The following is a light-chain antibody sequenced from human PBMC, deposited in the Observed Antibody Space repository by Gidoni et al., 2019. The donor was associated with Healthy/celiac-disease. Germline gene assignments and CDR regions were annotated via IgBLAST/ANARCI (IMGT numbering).Light chain of an antibody. CDR1: SSDVGGYNY. CDR3: SSYTSSSTVV. CDR2: DVS. Sequence: QSALTQPAPVSGSPGQPITISCTGTSSDVGGYNYVSWYQQHPGKATKLMIYDVSNRPSGVSNRFSGSKSGNTASLTISGLQAEDEADYYCSSYTSSSTVVFGGGTKLTVL. V-gene: IGLV2-14*01. J-gene: IGLJ2*01.